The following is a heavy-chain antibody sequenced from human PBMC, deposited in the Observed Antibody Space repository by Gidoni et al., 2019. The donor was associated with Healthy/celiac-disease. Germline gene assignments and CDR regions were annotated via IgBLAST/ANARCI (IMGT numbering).Heavy chain of an antibody. CDR1: VFTFDAYA. V-gene: IGHV3-9*01. CDR2: ISWNSGSR. CDR3: AKESGAVAGKAALDY. Sequence: EVQLVESGGVLVQPGRSLRLSCAASVFTFDAYAMNWVRQAPGKGLEWVLGISWNSGSRGYADSVKGRFTISRDNAKNSLYLQMNSLRAEDTALYYCAKESGAVAGKAALDYWGQGTLVTVSS. D-gene: IGHD6-19*01. J-gene: IGHJ4*02.